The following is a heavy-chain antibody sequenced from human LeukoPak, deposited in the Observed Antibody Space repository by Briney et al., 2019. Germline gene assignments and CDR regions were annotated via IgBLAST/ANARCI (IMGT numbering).Heavy chain of an antibody. V-gene: IGHV3-30-3*01. CDR1: GFTFSSYA. CDR3: ARARDYYDSSALYSY. CDR2: ISYDGSNK. J-gene: IGHJ4*02. D-gene: IGHD3-22*01. Sequence: GGSLRLSCAASGFTFSSYAMHWVRQAPGKGLEWVAVISYDGSNKYYADSVKDRFTISRDNSKNTLYLQMNSLRAEDTAVYYCARARDYYDSSALYSYWGQGTLVTVSS.